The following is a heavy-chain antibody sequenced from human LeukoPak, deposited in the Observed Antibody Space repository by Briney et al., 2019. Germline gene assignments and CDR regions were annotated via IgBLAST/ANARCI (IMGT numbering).Heavy chain of an antibody. V-gene: IGHV4-39*01. CDR3: VSPRGFSYGYFTY. CDR2: IYYSKNT. D-gene: IGHD5-18*01. Sequence: SETLSLTCTVSGGSISSSRAYWGWIRQPPGKGLEWIGSIYYSKNTYYNPSLKSRVTISADTSKNQFSLTLGSVSATDTAVYKCVSPRGFSYGYFTYWGQGTLVTVSS. J-gene: IGHJ4*02. CDR1: GGSISSSRAY.